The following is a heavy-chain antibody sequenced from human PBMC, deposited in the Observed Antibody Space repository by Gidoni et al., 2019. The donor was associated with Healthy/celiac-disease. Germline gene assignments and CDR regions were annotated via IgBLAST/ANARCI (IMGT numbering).Heavy chain of an antibody. D-gene: IGHD4-17*01. CDR1: GFTVSSNY. Sequence: EVQLLETGGGLIQPGGSLRLSCAASGFTVSSNYMSWVRQAPGKGLEWVSVIYSGGSTYYADSGKGRLTISRDNSKNTLYLQMNSLRAEDTAVYYCARAGLRIDAFDIWGQGTMVTVSS. J-gene: IGHJ3*02. V-gene: IGHV3-53*02. CDR2: IYSGGST. CDR3: ARAGLRIDAFDI.